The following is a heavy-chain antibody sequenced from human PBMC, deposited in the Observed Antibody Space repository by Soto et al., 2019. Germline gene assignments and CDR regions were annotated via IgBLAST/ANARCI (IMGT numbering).Heavy chain of an antibody. V-gene: IGHV3-23*01. Sequence: GGSLRLSCTALTGYAMSWVRRGPGKGLEWISTISPTGNTHYADSVEGRSTISRDDSKNTFYLQMNNLRADDTGVYYCAKDPSTGHADLWGQGTLVTVSS. D-gene: IGHD3-9*01. CDR2: ISPTGNT. CDR3: AKDPSTGHADL. CDR1: TGYA. J-gene: IGHJ5*02.